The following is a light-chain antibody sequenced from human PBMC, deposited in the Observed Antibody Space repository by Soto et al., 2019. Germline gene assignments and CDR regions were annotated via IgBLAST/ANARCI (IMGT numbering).Light chain of an antibody. V-gene: IGKV1-9*01. CDR2: DAS. Sequence: DIQLTQPPSLLSASVGDRVTITCRASRDIDSYLAWYQLKPGKGPKLLIYDASTLQSGAPSRFSGSGSGTEFTLTISSLQPEDFATYYCQQLNIYPQTFGQGTKVEIK. CDR1: RDIDSY. CDR3: QQLNIYPQT. J-gene: IGKJ1*01.